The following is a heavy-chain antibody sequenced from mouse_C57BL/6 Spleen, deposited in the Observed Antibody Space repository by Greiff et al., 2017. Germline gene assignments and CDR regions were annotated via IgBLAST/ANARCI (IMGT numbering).Heavy chain of an antibody. CDR2: IDPANGTT. CDR3: ARTHDGYYNYYAMDD. D-gene: IGHD2-3*01. Sequence: VQLKESVAELVRPGASVKLSCTASGFNIKNTYMHWVKQRPEQGLEWIGRIDPANGTTKYAPKFPGKATITADTSSNTAYLQLSSLTSEDTAIXYCARTHDGYYNYYAMDDWGQGTSVTVSS. J-gene: IGHJ4*01. V-gene: IGHV14-3*01. CDR1: GFNIKNTY.